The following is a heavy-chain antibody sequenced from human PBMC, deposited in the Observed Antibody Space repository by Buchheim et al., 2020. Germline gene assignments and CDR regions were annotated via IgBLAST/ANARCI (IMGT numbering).Heavy chain of an antibody. CDR3: GAEVGSREFDN. V-gene: IGHV3-30*03. CDR2: ISYDGSYK. Sequence: QVQLLESGGGVVQPGRSLRLSCAASGFTFSSHAMHWVRQPPGKGLEWVAIISYDGSYKDYPDSVKGRFTVYRDNFQNHLFLQMNSLRAEDTAVYYCGAEVGSREFDNWGQGTL. D-gene: IGHD2-2*01. J-gene: IGHJ4*02. CDR1: GFTFSSHA.